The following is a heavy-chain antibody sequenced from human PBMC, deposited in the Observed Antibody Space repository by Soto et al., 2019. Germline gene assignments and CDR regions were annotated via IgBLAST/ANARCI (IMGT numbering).Heavy chain of an antibody. CDR3: ARLNYLRYFDRFDY. CDR2: IYYSGST. CDR1: GGSISSSSYY. J-gene: IGHJ4*02. D-gene: IGHD3-9*01. V-gene: IGHV4-39*01. Sequence: QLQLQESGPGLVKPSETLSLTCTVSGGSISSSSYYWGWIRQPPGKGLEWIGSIYYSGSTYYNPSLKSRVTISVDTSKNQFSLKLSSVTAADTAVYYCARLNYLRYFDRFDYWGQGTLVTVSS.